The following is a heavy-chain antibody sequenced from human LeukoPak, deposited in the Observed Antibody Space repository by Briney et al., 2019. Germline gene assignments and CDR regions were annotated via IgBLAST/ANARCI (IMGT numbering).Heavy chain of an antibody. CDR1: GFTLSSSY. Sequence: GGSLRLSCAVSGFTLSSSYMSWVRQAPGKGLESVLVIYAGCSTYYADSVKGRFTISRDNSKNTLYLQMNSLRAEDTAVYYCARLHPYGFDYWGQGTLVTVSS. V-gene: IGHV3-53*01. D-gene: IGHD3-10*01. J-gene: IGHJ4*02. CDR3: ARLHPYGFDY. CDR2: IYAGCST.